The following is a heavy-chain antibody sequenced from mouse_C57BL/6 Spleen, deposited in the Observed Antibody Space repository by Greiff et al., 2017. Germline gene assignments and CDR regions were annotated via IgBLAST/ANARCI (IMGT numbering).Heavy chain of an antibody. D-gene: IGHD2-1*01. Sequence: EVQLQQSGAELVRPGASVKLSCTASGFNIKDYYMHWVKQRPEQGLEWIGRIDPEDGDTEYAPKFQGKATMTADTSSNTAYLQLSSLTSEDTAVYYCTTDGNSYYYAMDYWGQGTSVTVSS. CDR2: IDPEDGDT. CDR1: GFNIKDYY. J-gene: IGHJ4*01. CDR3: TTDGNSYYYAMDY. V-gene: IGHV14-1*01.